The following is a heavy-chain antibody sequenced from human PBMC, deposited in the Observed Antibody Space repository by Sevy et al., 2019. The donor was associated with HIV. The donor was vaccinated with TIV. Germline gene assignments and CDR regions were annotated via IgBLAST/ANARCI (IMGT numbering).Heavy chain of an antibody. CDR1: GFTFSSYS. CDR3: ARGSGYCSNGVCYYFDV. J-gene: IGHJ4*02. D-gene: IGHD2-8*01. V-gene: IGHV3-21*06. CDR2: ISSSSSYI. Sequence: GGSLRLSCEASGFTFSSYSINWVRQTPGKGLEWASSISSSSSYIYYADSVKGRFTIYRDKAKNTVYLQMNNLRAEDTAVYFCARGSGYCSNGVCYYFDVWGQGALVTVSS.